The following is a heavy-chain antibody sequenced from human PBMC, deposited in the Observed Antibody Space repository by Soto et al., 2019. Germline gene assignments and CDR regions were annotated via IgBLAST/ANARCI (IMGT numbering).Heavy chain of an antibody. D-gene: IGHD6-13*01. J-gene: IGHJ4*02. CDR2: IYYSGST. Sequence: SETLSLTCTVSGGSISSYYWSWIRQPPGKGLEWIGYIYYSGSTNYNPSLKSRVTISVDTSKNQFSLKLSSVTAADTAVYYCARDRAAAGTGDYFDYWGQGTLVTVSS. CDR3: ARDRAAAGTGDYFDY. V-gene: IGHV4-59*01. CDR1: GGSISSYY.